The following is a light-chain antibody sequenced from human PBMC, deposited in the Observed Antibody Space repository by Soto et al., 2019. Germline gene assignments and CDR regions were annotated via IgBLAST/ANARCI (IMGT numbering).Light chain of an antibody. J-gene: IGLJ1*01. CDR3: SSYTSSSTSYV. CDR2: DVS. CDR1: SSDVGGYNY. Sequence: QSALTQPASVSGSPGQSITISCTVTSSDVGGYNYVSWYQQHPGKAPKLMIYDVSNRPSGVSNRFSGSKSGNTASLTISGLQAEDEADYYCSSYTSSSTSYVFGTGTKLTVL. V-gene: IGLV2-14*01.